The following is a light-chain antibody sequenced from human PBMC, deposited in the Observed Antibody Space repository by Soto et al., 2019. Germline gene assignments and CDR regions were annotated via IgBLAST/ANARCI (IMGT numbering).Light chain of an antibody. V-gene: IGKV1-5*03. CDR3: QQYTSYAWT. Sequence: DIKMTQSPATVSASVGDRSNITCRASQSIRYWLAWFQQKAGQAPKLLIYEASRLESGVPSRIRGSGSGTEFTLTMSSLKPDDFATQNCQQYTSYAWTVGQGTKVDIK. J-gene: IGKJ1*01. CDR2: EAS. CDR1: QSIRYW.